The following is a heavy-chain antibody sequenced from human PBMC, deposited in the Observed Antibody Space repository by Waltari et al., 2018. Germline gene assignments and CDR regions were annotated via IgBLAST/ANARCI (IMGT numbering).Heavy chain of an antibody. J-gene: IGHJ4*02. V-gene: IGHV3-53*03. CDR3: ARGHCTGGSCHSGDNFDL. D-gene: IGHD2-15*01. CDR2: IYSGITT. CDR1: GFLVEATY. Sequence: EVNLVESGGGLVQPGGSLRLSCAASGFLVEATYMTWVRQAPGKGLEWVSGIYSGITTYYADSAKDRFIISRDNSKNTLFLQMNSLRAEDTAVYYCARGHCTGGSCHSGDNFDLWGQGTLVTVSS.